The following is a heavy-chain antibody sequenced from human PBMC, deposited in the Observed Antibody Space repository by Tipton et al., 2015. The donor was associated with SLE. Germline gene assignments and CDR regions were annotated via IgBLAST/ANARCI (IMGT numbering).Heavy chain of an antibody. D-gene: IGHD6-13*01. CDR3: ARDRGQRVISGTYDFYYYGLDV. CDR2: ISHDGGA. V-gene: IGHV4-34*01. Sequence: TLSLTCTVFDGSLSGYYWAWLRPSPGKGLEWIGEISHDGGANYNPSLESRGTISLETSKNQFSLKLTSVTAADTAVYYCARDRGQRVISGTYDFYYYGLDVWGQGTTVTVSS. CDR1: DGSLSGYY. J-gene: IGHJ6*02.